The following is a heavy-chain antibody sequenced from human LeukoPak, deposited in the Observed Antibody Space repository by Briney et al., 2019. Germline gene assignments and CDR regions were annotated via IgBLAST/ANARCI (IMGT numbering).Heavy chain of an antibody. CDR2: INHSGST. J-gene: IGHJ3*02. D-gene: IGHD4-23*01. Sequence: SETLSLTCAVYGGSFSGYYWSWIRQPPEKGLEWIGEINHSGSTNYNPSLKSRVTISVDTSKNQFSLKLSSVTAADTAVYYCARGGGSVQLDIWGQGTMVTVSS. CDR1: GGSFSGYY. CDR3: ARGGGSVQLDI. V-gene: IGHV4-34*01.